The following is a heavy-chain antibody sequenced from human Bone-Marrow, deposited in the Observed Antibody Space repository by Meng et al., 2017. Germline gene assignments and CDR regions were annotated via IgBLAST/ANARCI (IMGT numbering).Heavy chain of an antibody. CDR3: ARDSEVIVVVITIGGYYYGMDV. D-gene: IGHD3-22*01. CDR1: GYTFTGYY. V-gene: IGHV1-2*06. CDR2: INPNSGGT. Sequence: ASVKVSCKASGYTFTGYYMHWVRQAPGQGLEWMGRINPNSGGTNYAQKFQGRVTMTRDTSISTAYMELSRLRSDDTAVYYCARDSEVIVVVITIGGYYYGMDVWGQGTTVTGSS. J-gene: IGHJ6*02.